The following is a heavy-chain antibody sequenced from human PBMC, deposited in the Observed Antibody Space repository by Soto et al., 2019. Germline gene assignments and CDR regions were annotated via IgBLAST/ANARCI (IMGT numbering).Heavy chain of an antibody. CDR1: GFIFSLLE. CDR2: IGSDGTTI. Sequence: PWGSLILSCASSGFIFSLLEMNWVRQAPGKGLEWVSYIGSDGTTIYYADSVKGRFTISRDNAKNSLYLQMNSLRAEDTAVYFCARDATFADYYGSETYYSFDYWGQGTLVTVSS. V-gene: IGHV3-48*03. J-gene: IGHJ4*02. CDR3: ARDATFADYYGSETYYSFDY. D-gene: IGHD3-10*01.